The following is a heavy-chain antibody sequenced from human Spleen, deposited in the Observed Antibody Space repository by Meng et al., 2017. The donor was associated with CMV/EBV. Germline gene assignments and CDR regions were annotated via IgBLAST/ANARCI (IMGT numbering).Heavy chain of an antibody. Sequence: QGHLVQAGAAWKTPRSPVTASCKASGYPSTGYYMHWVRQAPGQGLEWMGLINPNSGGTNYAQKFQGRATMTRDTSISTAYMELSRLRSDDTAVYYCARRGDSSGFDYWGQGTLVTVSS. CDR1: GYPSTGYY. D-gene: IGHD3-22*01. J-gene: IGHJ4*02. CDR3: ARRGDSSGFDY. V-gene: IGHV1-2*02. CDR2: INPNSGGT.